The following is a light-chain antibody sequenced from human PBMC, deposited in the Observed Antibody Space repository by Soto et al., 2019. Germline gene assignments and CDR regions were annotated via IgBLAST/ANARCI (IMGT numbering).Light chain of an antibody. Sequence: SVLTQPASVSGSPWQSITISCTGTSSDVGSYNLVSWYQQHPGKAPKLMIYEGSKRPSGVSNRFSGSKSGNTASLTISGLQAEDEADYYCCSYAGSSTFVFGTGTKVTVL. CDR3: CSYAGSSTFV. V-gene: IGLV2-23*03. J-gene: IGLJ1*01. CDR1: SSDVGSYNL. CDR2: EGS.